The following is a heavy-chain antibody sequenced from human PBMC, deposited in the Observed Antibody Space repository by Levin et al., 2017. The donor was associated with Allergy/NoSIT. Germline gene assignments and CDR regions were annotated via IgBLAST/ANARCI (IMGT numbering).Heavy chain of an antibody. CDR2: IKSKTDGGTT. CDR3: TTGVAVAGTEYFQH. D-gene: IGHD6-19*01. V-gene: IGHV3-15*01. J-gene: IGHJ1*01. CDR1: GFTFSNAW. Sequence: KTGESLKISCAASGFTFSNAWMSWVRQAPGKGLEWVGRIKSKTDGGTTDYAAPVKGRFTISRDVSKNTLYLQMNSLKTEDTAVYYCTTGVAVAGTEYFQHWGQGTLVTVSS.